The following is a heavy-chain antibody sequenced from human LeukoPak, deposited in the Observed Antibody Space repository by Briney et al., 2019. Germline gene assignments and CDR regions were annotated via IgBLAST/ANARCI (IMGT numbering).Heavy chain of an antibody. J-gene: IGHJ4*02. CDR1: GYTFTNYD. D-gene: IGHD7-27*01. V-gene: IGHV1-8*01. CDR3: ARTPPNWGADY. Sequence: ASVKVSCKTSGYTFTNYDINWVRQATGQGFEWMGWMSPNSGNTGYAQKFQGRVAMTMDTSIRTAYMELSSLRSEDTAVYYGARTPPNWGADYWGQGTLVTVSS. CDR2: MSPNSGNT.